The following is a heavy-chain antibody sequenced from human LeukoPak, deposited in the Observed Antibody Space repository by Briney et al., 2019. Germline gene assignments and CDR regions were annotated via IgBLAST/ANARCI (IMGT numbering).Heavy chain of an antibody. D-gene: IGHD4-17*01. CDR1: GFTLSSYS. CDR3: VRMEDYGDSKSDY. V-gene: IGHV3-21*01. CDR2: ISSSSSYI. J-gene: IGHJ4*02. Sequence: PGGSLRLSCAASGFTLSSYSMNWVRQAPGKGLEWVSSISSSSSYIYYADSVKGRFTISRDNAKNSLYLQMNSLRAEDTAVYYCVRMEDYGDSKSDYWGQGTLVTVSS.